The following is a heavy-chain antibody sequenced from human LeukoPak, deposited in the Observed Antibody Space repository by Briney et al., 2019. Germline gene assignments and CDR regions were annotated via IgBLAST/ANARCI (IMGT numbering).Heavy chain of an antibody. J-gene: IGHJ4*02. Sequence: GASVTVSFTASGGTFSSYAISWVRQAPGQGLEWMGGIIPIFGTANYAQKFQGRVTITADESTSTAYMELSSLRSEDTAVYYCARGKDDYGDYGFDYWGQGTLVTVSS. CDR3: ARGKDDYGDYGFDY. CDR2: IIPIFGTA. D-gene: IGHD4-17*01. CDR1: GGTFSSYA. V-gene: IGHV1-69*13.